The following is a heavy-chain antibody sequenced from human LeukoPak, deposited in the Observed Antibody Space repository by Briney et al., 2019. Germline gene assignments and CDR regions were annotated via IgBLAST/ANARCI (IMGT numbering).Heavy chain of an antibody. J-gene: IGHJ4*02. CDR2: VNRWGRT. CDR3: ATDSQSSVYYF. Sequence: SETLSLTCGVHGASFSLYQWSWIRQSPGKGLEWLGEVNRWGRTNYNPSLESRVTISVDTSKNQFSLNLRSLTAADTAVYYCATDSQSSVYYFWSQGALVTVSS. V-gene: IGHV4-34*01. D-gene: IGHD6-25*01. CDR1: GASFSLYQ.